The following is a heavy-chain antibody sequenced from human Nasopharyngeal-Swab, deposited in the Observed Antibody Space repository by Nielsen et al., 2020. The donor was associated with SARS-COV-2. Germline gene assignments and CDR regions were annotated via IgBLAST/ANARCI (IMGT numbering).Heavy chain of an antibody. CDR1: GGSISSYY. CDR2: IYYSGST. CDR3: ARDSMVRGLGTNYYYYYGMDV. D-gene: IGHD3-10*01. J-gene: IGHJ6*02. V-gene: IGHV4-59*01. Sequence: SETLSLTCTVSGGSISSYYWSWIRQPPGKGLEWIGYIYYSGSTNYNPSLKSRVTISVDTSKNQFSLKLSSVTAADTAVYYCARDSMVRGLGTNYYYYYGMDVWGQETTVTVSS.